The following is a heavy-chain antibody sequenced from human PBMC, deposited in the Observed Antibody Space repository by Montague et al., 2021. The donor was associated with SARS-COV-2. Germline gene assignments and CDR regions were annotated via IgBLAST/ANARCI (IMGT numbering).Heavy chain of an antibody. J-gene: IGHJ4*02. CDR1: GDSIGSGTFH. CDR3: ARLRVTPLSRRYCFDH. V-gene: IGHV4-39*01. D-gene: IGHD2-21*02. Sequence: SESLSLTCSVSGDSIGSGTFHWAWIRQSPGKGLEWIGSIFYGGKTDYNPSLASRATLSVDTSQNQFSLNLNSVTAADTAVYYCARLRVTPLSRRYCFDHWGQGTLVTVSS. CDR2: IFYGGKT.